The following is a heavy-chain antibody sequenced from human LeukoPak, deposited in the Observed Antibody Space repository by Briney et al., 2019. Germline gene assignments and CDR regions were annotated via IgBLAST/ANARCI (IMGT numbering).Heavy chain of an antibody. Sequence: SVKVSCNASGCTFSSYAISWVRQAPGQGLEWMGGIIPIFGTANYAQKFQGRVTITADESTSTAYMELSSLRSEDTAVYYCARAGYCGGDCYSDYWGQGTLVTVST. CDR3: ARAGYCGGDCYSDY. V-gene: IGHV1-69*01. CDR2: IIPIFGTA. J-gene: IGHJ4*02. D-gene: IGHD2-21*01. CDR1: GCTFSSYA.